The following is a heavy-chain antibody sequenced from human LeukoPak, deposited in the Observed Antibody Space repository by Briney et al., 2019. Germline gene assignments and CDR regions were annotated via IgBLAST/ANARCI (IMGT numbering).Heavy chain of an antibody. J-gene: IGHJ5*02. CDR2: IYYSGST. Sequence: SQTLSLTCTVSVGSISSENDFWRWIRQHPGEGLERLGSIYYSGSTYYNPSLKSRVTISVDTSKNQFSLKLSSVTAAETAVYYCARKEYSSGWYEAWGQGTPVTVSS. CDR3: ARKEYSSGWYEA. D-gene: IGHD6-19*01. V-gene: IGHV4-39*07. CDR1: VGSISSENDF.